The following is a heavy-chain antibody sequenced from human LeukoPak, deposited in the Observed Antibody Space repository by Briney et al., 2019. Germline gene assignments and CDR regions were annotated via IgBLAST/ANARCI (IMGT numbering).Heavy chain of an antibody. V-gene: IGHV4-39*01. CDR2: IYYSGIT. D-gene: IGHD3-9*01. J-gene: IGHJ6*02. CDR1: GGSICSSDYF. Sequence: PSETLSLTCSVSGGSICSSDYFWGWIRPPPGKGLEWIGNIYYSGITYQNPSLKSRVTISVDTSKNQFSLKVRSVTAADTAVYYCARHGSNYDVLTGYREDYYAMDVWGQGTTVTVSS. CDR3: ARHGSNYDVLTGYREDYYAMDV.